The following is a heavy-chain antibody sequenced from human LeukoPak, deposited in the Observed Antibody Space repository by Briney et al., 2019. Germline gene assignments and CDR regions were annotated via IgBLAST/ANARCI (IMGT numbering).Heavy chain of an antibody. J-gene: IGHJ5*02. D-gene: IGHD2-15*01. Sequence: PSETLSLTCTVSGGSFSSSSYYGGWIRQPPGKGLEWIGIIYYSGSTYYNPSVKSRVTILVDRSKNQYSLNLSSVTAADTAVYYCAKSEDADWFDPWGQGTLVTVSS. CDR1: GGSFSSSSYY. CDR3: AKSEDADWFDP. CDR2: IYYSGST. V-gene: IGHV4-39*07.